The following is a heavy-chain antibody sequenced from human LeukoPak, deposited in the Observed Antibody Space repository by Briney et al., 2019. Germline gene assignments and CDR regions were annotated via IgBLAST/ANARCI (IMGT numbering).Heavy chain of an antibody. CDR1: GFTFDDYA. Sequence: PGGSLRLSCAASGFTFDDYAMHWVRQAPGKGLEWVSGISWNSGSIGYADSVKGRFTISRDNAKNSLYLQMNSLRAEDTALYYCAKDARGYSYGYYNYWGQGTLVTVSS. J-gene: IGHJ4*02. CDR3: AKDARGYSYGYYNY. CDR2: ISWNSGSI. D-gene: IGHD5-18*01. V-gene: IGHV3-9*01.